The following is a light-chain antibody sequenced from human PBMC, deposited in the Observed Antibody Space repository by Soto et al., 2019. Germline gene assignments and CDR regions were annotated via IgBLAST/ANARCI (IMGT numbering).Light chain of an antibody. CDR2: GNS. CDR3: QSYDSSLSGYV. V-gene: IGLV1-40*01. Sequence: QSVLTQPPSVSGAPGQRVTISCTGSSSNIGAGYDVHWYQQLPGTAPKLLIYGNSNRPSGVPDRFSGSKSGTSASLAITGLQAEDEADDYGQSYDSSLSGYVFGTGTKLTVL. J-gene: IGLJ1*01. CDR1: SSNIGAGYD.